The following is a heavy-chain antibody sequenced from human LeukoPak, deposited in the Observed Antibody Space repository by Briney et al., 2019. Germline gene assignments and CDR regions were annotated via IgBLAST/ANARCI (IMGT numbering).Heavy chain of an antibody. J-gene: IGHJ4*02. CDR3: AKAPGNYDSSGYYYY. CDR1: GFTFSSYC. Sequence: GGSLRLSCAAAGFTFSSYCMHWVRQAPGKGLEWVAVISYDGSNKYYADSVKGRFTISRDNSKNTLYLQMNSLRAEDTAVYYCAKAPGNYDSSGYYYYWGQGTLVTVSS. CDR2: ISYDGSNK. D-gene: IGHD3-22*01. V-gene: IGHV3-30*18.